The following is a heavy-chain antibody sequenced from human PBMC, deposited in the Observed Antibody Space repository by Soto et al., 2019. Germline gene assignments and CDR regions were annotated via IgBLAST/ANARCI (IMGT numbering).Heavy chain of an antibody. CDR1: GFTFSSYE. J-gene: IGHJ4*02. CDR2: ISSSGSTI. Sequence: EVQLVESGGGLVQPGGSLRLSCAASGFTFSSYEMNWVRQAPGKGLEWVSYISSSGSTIYYADSVKGRFTISRDNAKNSLYLQMNSLRAEDTAVYYCASGVPEAARRGGYFDYWGQGTLVTVSS. D-gene: IGHD6-6*01. CDR3: ASGVPEAARRGGYFDY. V-gene: IGHV3-48*03.